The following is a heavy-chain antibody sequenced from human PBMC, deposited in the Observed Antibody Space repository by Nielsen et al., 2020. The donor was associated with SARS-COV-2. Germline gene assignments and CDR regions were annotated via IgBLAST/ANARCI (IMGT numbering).Heavy chain of an antibody. CDR2: MFYSGTT. D-gene: IGHD3-10*01. J-gene: IGHJ5*01. CDR1: GGSISSSRYY. CDR3: AKILRPGGSGTAPWFDS. Sequence: SETLSLTCTVSGGSISSSRYYWGWIRPPPGKGLEWIGHMFYSGTTYYNPSLKSRVTISVDTSQNQFSLKLSSVTAADTAMYYCAKILRPGGSGTAPWFDSWGQGTLVIVSS. V-gene: IGHV4-39*07.